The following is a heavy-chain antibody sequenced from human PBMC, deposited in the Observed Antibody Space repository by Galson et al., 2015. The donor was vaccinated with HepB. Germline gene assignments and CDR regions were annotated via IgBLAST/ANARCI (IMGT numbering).Heavy chain of an antibody. CDR1: GDSVSSNNVA. Sequence: CAISGDSVSSNNVAWNWIRQSPSRGLEWLGRTYYRSKWNNEYAISVKSRITVNPDISKNQFSLQLNSVTPEDTAVYYCVRDRSSNFIYPPCWGQGTLVTVSS. CDR3: VRDRSSNFIYPPC. V-gene: IGHV6-1*01. D-gene: IGHD2-2*01. J-gene: IGHJ4*02. CDR2: TYYRSKWNN.